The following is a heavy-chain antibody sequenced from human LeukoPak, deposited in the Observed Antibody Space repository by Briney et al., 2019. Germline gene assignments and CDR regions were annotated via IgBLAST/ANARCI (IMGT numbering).Heavy chain of an antibody. V-gene: IGHV3-7*01. CDR2: IRQHGNEK. CDR1: GFSFSDFW. CDR3: AGYSGYDHAPPYYGMDV. Sequence: QSGGSLRLSCIASGFSFSDFWMSWVRQAPGQGLEWVANIRQHGNEKHYEDSVRGRFTVSRDNAKNSLYLEMNSLRAEDTAVYYCAGYSGYDHAPPYYGMDVWGKGTTVTVSS. J-gene: IGHJ6*04. D-gene: IGHD5-12*01.